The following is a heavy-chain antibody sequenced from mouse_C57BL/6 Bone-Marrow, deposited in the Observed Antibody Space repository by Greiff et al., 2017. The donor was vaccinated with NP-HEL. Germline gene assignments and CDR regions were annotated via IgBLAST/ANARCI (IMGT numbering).Heavy chain of an antibody. D-gene: IGHD2-3*01. CDR3: ARHGDDGYYWFAY. CDR2: IWSDGST. V-gene: IGHV2-6-1*01. Sequence: VKVVESGPGLVAPSQSLSITCTVSGFSLTSYGVHWVRQPPGKGLEWLVVIWSDGSTTYNSALKSRLSISKDNSKSQVFLKMNSLQTDDTAMYYCARHGDDGYYWFAYWGQGTLVTVSA. J-gene: IGHJ3*01. CDR1: GFSLTSYG.